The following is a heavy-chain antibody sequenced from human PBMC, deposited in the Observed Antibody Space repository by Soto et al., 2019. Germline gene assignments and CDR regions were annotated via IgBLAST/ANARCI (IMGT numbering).Heavy chain of an antibody. Sequence: ASVKVSCKASGYTFTGYYMHWVRQAPGQGLEWMGWINPNSGGTNYAQKFQGWVTMTRDTSISTAYMELSRLRSDDTAVYYCARGLVGALTDFNDPGQGTRVTVSS. J-gene: IGHJ4*02. CDR1: GYTFTGYY. CDR2: INPNSGGT. CDR3: ARGLVGALTDFND. D-gene: IGHD1-26*01. V-gene: IGHV1-2*04.